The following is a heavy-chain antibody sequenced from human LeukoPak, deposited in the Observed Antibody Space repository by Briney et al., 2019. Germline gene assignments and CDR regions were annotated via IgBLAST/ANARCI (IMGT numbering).Heavy chain of an antibody. J-gene: IGHJ4*02. CDR1: GGSISSSSYY. Sequence: PSETLSLTWTVSGGSISSSSYYWGWIRQPPGKGLEWIGRIYYSGSTYYNPSLKSRVTISVETSKTQFSLNLSSVTAADTAVYYFATYSSSWYNPFDYWGQGALVTVSS. CDR2: IYYSGST. V-gene: IGHV4-39*01. D-gene: IGHD6-13*01. CDR3: ATYSSSWYNPFDY.